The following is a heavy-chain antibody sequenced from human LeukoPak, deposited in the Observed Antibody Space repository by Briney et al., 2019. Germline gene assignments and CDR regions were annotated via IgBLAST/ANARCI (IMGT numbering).Heavy chain of an antibody. CDR3: ARGERLGPDF. D-gene: IGHD1-1*01. CDR1: GASISNYY. V-gene: IGHV4-59*01. CDR2: IYYRGST. J-gene: IGHJ4*02. Sequence: SETLSLTCIVSGASISNYYWSWIRQPPGKGLEWIAYIYYRGSTNYNPSLKSRVTISIDTSRSDFSLRLNSATAADTAVYYCARGERLGPDFWGQGTLVTVSS.